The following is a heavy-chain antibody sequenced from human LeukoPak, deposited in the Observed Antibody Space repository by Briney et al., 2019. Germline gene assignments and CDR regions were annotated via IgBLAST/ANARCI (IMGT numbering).Heavy chain of an antibody. Sequence: ASVKVSCKASGYAFTGYYIHWVRQAPGQGLEWMGWINPQSGSTNYAQKFQGRVTMTRDTSISTVDMELSRLRSDDTAMYYCARDGNFDIWGQGTMVTVSS. V-gene: IGHV1-2*02. CDR3: ARDGNFDI. CDR1: GYAFTGYY. D-gene: IGHD4-23*01. J-gene: IGHJ3*02. CDR2: INPQSGST.